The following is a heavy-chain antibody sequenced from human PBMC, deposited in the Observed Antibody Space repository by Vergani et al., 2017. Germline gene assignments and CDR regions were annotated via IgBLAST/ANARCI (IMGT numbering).Heavy chain of an antibody. CDR2: IYHSGST. CDR1: GGSISSGGYS. D-gene: IGHD3-22*01. Sequence: QLQLQESGSGLVKPSQTLSLTCAVSGGSISSGGYSWSWIRQPPGKGLEWIGYIYHSGSTYYNPSLKSRVTISVDRSKNQFSLKLSSVTAADTAVYYCARETYYYDSSGNRDAFDIWGQGTMVTVSS. CDR3: ARETYYYDSSGNRDAFDI. J-gene: IGHJ3*02. V-gene: IGHV4-30-2*01.